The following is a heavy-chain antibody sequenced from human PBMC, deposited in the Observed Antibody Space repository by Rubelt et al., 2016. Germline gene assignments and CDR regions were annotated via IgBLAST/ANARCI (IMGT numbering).Heavy chain of an antibody. V-gene: IGHV2-5*01. CDR2: IYWNDDK. CDR1: GFSLSTSGVG. CDR3: ARISYYYYSSGYYWESANY. D-gene: IGHD3-22*01. J-gene: IGHJ4*02. Sequence: QITLKESGPTLVKPTQTLTLTCTFSGFSLSTSGVGVGWIRQPPGKALEWLALIYWNDDKRYSPSLKSMLTIPKVASQNQVVLTMSNMDPVDTATYYCARISYYYYSSGYYWESANYWGQGTLVTVSS.